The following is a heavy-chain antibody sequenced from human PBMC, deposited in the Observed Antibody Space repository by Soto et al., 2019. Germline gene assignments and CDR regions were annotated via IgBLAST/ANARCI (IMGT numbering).Heavy chain of an antibody. D-gene: IGHD2-8*01. CDR1: GGSISSYY. V-gene: IGHV4-59*01. Sequence: SETLSLTCTVSGGSISSYYWSWIRQPPGKGLEWIGYIYYSGSTNYNPSLKSRVTISVDTSKNQFSLKLSSVTAADTAVYYCARAGLGYCTNGVCSEGHWFDPWGQGTLVTVSS. J-gene: IGHJ5*02. CDR3: ARAGLGYCTNGVCSEGHWFDP. CDR2: IYYSGST.